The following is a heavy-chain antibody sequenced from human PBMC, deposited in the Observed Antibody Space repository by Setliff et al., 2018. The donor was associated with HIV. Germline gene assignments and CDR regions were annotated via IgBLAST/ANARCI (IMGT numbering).Heavy chain of an antibody. Sequence: PGGSLRLSCAASGFTFSSYWMHWVRQAPGKGLVWVSRINSDGSSTSYADSVKGRFTISRDNAKNLLYMQMNSLRAEDTAVYYCARELQWSRDSGREEDYWGQGTLVTVSS. D-gene: IGHD1-26*01. CDR3: ARELQWSRDSGREEDY. CDR1: GFTFSSYW. CDR2: INSDGSST. V-gene: IGHV3-74*01. J-gene: IGHJ4*02.